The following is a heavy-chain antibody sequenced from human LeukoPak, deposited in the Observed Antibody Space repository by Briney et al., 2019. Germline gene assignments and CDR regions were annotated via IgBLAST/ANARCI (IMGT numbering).Heavy chain of an antibody. CDR2: INPNSGGT. CDR3: ARFGQYYYGSSGYHDY. J-gene: IGHJ4*02. Sequence: ASVKVSCKASGYTFTGYYMHWVRQAPGQGLEWMGWINPNSGGTNYAQKFQGRVTMTRDTSISTAYMELSRLRSDDTAVYYCARFGQYYYGSSGYHDYWGQGTLVTVSS. V-gene: IGHV1-2*02. D-gene: IGHD3-22*01. CDR1: GYTFTGYY.